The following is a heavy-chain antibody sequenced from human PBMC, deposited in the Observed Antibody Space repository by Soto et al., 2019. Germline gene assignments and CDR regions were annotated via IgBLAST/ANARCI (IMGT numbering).Heavy chain of an antibody. D-gene: IGHD6-13*01. Sequence: SQTLSLTCAISGGSVSSNSAAGNWIRQSPSRGLEWLGRTYYRSKWYNDYAVSVKSRITINPDTSKNQFSLQLDSVTPEDTAVYYCAREFRAAAGSNWFDPWGQGTLVTVSS. J-gene: IGHJ5*02. CDR3: AREFRAAAGSNWFDP. V-gene: IGHV6-1*01. CDR2: TYYRSKWYN. CDR1: GGSVSSNSAA.